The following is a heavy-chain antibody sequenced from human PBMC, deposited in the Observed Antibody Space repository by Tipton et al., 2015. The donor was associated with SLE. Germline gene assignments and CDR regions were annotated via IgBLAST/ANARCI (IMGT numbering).Heavy chain of an antibody. CDR1: GGSFSGYY. CDR2: INHSGST. Sequence: TLSLTCAVYGGSFSGYYWSWIRQPPGKGLEWIGEINHSGSTNYNPSLKSRVTISVDTSKNQFSLKLSSVTAADTAVYYCARRCQYQLLRWGQGSLATVSS. V-gene: IGHV4-34*01. D-gene: IGHD2-2*01. J-gene: IGHJ4*02. CDR3: ARRCQYQLLR.